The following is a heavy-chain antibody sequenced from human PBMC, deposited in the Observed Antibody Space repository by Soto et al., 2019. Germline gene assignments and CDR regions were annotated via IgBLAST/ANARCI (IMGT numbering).Heavy chain of an antibody. Sequence: GGSLRLSCAASGFTFSSYAMSWVRQAPGKGLEWVSAISGSGGSTYYADSVKGRFTISRDNSKNTLYLQMNSLRAEDTAVYYCAKARGITMIVVVVPFDYWGQGTLVTVSS. D-gene: IGHD3-22*01. CDR1: GFTFSSYA. CDR2: ISGSGGST. J-gene: IGHJ4*02. CDR3: AKARGITMIVVVVPFDY. V-gene: IGHV3-23*01.